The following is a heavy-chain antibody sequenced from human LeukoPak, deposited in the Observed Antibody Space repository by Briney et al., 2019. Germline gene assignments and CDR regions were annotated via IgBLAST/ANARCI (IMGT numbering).Heavy chain of an antibody. CDR3: ARQVDEGSGQSSTPPMDV. J-gene: IGHJ6*04. D-gene: IGHD3-10*01. CDR1: GASISTSAYY. V-gene: IGHV4-39*01. CDR2: IYYSGST. Sequence: SETLSLTCSVSGASISTSAYYWSWIRQPPGKGLEWIGSIYYSGSTYYNASLKSRVTISIETSKNQFSLRLSSVTAADTAVCYCARQVDEGSGQSSTPPMDVWGKGTTVTISS.